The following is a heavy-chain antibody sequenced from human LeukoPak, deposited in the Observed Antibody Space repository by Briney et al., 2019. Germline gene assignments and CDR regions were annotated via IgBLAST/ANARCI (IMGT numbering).Heavy chain of an antibody. CDR3: ARERYRGDTFDI. CDR2: INPNSGGP. J-gene: IGHJ3*02. D-gene: IGHD1-1*01. V-gene: IGHV1-2*02. Sequence: GASVKVSCKVSGYTFTDYYMHWVRQAPGQGLEWMGWINPNSGGPNYAQKFQGSVTMTRDTSISTAYMELSRLRSDDTAVYYCARERYRGDTFDIWGQGTMVTVSS. CDR1: GYTFTDYY.